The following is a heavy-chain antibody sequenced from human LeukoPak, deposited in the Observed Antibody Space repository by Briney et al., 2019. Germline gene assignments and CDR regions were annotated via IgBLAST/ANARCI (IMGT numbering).Heavy chain of an antibody. Sequence: ASVKVSCKASGYTFTRYGISWVRQAPGQGLEWMGWISAYNGKTNYAQKLQGRVTMTTDTSTSTAYMELRSLRSDDTAVYYCARDGGYYYGSGSLAAFDIWGQGTMVTVSS. CDR2: ISAYNGKT. CDR3: ARDGGYYYGSGSLAAFDI. J-gene: IGHJ3*02. CDR1: GYTFTRYG. V-gene: IGHV1-18*01. D-gene: IGHD3-10*01.